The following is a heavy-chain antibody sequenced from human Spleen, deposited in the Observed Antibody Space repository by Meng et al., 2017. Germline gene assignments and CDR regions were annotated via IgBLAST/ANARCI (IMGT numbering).Heavy chain of an antibody. V-gene: IGHV3-9*03. Sequence: SLKISCAASGFTFDDYTMHWVRQAPGKGLEWVSGISWNSGSIGYADSVKGRFTISRDNAKNSLYLQMNSLRAEDMALYYCAKSLVRGVDDAFDIWGQGTMVTVSS. CDR3: AKSLVRGVDDAFDI. CDR1: GFTFDDYT. J-gene: IGHJ3*02. D-gene: IGHD3-10*01. CDR2: ISWNSGSI.